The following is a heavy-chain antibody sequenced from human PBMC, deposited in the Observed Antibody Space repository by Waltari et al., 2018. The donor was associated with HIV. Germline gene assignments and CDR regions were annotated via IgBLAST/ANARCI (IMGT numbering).Heavy chain of an antibody. J-gene: IGHJ6*02. V-gene: IGHV4-31*03. CDR2: IYYSGST. D-gene: IGHD3-3*01. CDR3: ARDHATIFGGGGRDYGMDV. CDR1: GGSISSGGYY. Sequence: QVQLEESGPGLVKPSQTLSLTCTVSGGSISSGGYYWSWIRQHPGTGLEWIGYIYYSGSTYYNPSLKSRVTISVDTSKNQFPLKLSSVTAADTAVYYCARDHATIFGGGGRDYGMDVWGQGTTVTVSS.